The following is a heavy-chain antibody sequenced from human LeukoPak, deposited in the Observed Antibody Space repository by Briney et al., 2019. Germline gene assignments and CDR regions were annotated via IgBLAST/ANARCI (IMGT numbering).Heavy chain of an antibody. J-gene: IGHJ4*02. CDR2: ISSTGTYI. Sequence: GGSLRLSCAVSGFTFSSYAMSWVRQAPGKGLEWVSSISSTGTYIYYAGSVKGRFTISRDNAKNSLYLQMNSLRAEDTAVYYCAREPTAMILWGQGTLVTVSS. V-gene: IGHV3-21*01. CDR3: AREPTAMIL. CDR1: GFTFSSYA. D-gene: IGHD5-18*01.